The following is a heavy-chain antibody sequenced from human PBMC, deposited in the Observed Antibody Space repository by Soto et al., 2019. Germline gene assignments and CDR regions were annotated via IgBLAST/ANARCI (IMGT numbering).Heavy chain of an antibody. J-gene: IGHJ4*02. CDR1: GDSVNSGTYY. D-gene: IGHD3-22*01. Sequence: QGQLQDSLPGLVKPPETLSLTCTVSGDSVNSGTYYWSWIRQPPAKGLEWIGYIYNSGTTKYNPSLTSRVTISVDTSKNQFSLHLSSVTAADTAVYFCARAKTTMIVPGDYWGQGTLVTVSS. CDR2: IYNSGTT. V-gene: IGHV4-61*01. CDR3: ARAKTTMIVPGDY.